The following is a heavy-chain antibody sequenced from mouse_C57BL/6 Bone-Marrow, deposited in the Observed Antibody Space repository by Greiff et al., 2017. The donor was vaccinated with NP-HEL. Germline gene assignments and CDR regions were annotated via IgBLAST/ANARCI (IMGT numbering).Heavy chain of an antibody. CDR3: ARNYGSSYVGAMDY. D-gene: IGHD1-1*01. J-gene: IGHJ4*01. Sequence: EVQGVESVAELVRPGASVKLSCTASGFNIKNTYMHWVKQRPEQGLEWIGRIDPANGNTKYAPKFQGKATITADTSSNTAYLQLSSLTSEDTAIYYCARNYGSSYVGAMDYWGQGTSVTVSS. CDR2: IDPANGNT. CDR1: GFNIKNTY. V-gene: IGHV14-3*01.